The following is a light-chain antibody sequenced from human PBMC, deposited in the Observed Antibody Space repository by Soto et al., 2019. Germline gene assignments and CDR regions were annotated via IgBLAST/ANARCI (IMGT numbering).Light chain of an antibody. CDR3: QLYGNSFT. CDR1: QSVSSSY. V-gene: IGKV3-20*01. CDR2: GAS. J-gene: IGKJ3*01. Sequence: EIVLTQSPGTLSLSPGERATLSCRASQSVSSSYLAWYQQKPGQAPRLLIYGASSRATGIPDRFSGSGSGTASTFTISRMETAGFAVYYYQLYGNSFTFGPGTNVDIK.